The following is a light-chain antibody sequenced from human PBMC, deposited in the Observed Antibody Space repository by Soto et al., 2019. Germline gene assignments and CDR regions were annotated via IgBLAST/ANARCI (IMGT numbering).Light chain of an antibody. Sequence: QSVLTQPPSASGTPGQRVTISCSGSNSNIGSNTVNWYQQLPGTAPKLLIYNNNQRPSGVPDRFSGSKSGTSASLAISGLRSEDEADYYCAAWDDRLSVAFGGGTKLTVL. CDR1: NSNIGSNT. J-gene: IGLJ2*01. CDR3: AAWDDRLSVA. V-gene: IGLV1-44*01. CDR2: NNN.